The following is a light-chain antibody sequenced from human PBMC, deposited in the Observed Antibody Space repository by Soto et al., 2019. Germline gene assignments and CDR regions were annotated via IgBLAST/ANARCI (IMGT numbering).Light chain of an antibody. CDR1: GSNIGAGYE. CDR2: SND. Sequence: QAVVTQPPSVSGAPRQRVTISCTGNGSNIGAGYEVHWYQQLLGAAPKLLIYSNDLRPSGIPDRFSGSKSGTSASLAISGLRSEDEADYYCAAWDDSVSIVLFGGGTQLTVL. J-gene: IGLJ2*01. V-gene: IGLV1-47*02. CDR3: AAWDDSVSIVL.